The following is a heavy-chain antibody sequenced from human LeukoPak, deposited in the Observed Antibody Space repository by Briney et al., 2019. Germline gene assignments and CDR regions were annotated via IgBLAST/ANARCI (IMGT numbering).Heavy chain of an antibody. D-gene: IGHD6-19*01. CDR2: IYHSGSP. CDR1: GGSISSNNW. J-gene: IGHJ4*02. V-gene: IGHV4-4*02. CDR3: ARDYRPGYSSGWYRGIGY. Sequence: SETLSLTCAVSGGSISSNNWWGWVRQPPGKGLEWIGEIYHSGSPNYNPSLKSRVTISVDTSKNQFSLKLSSVTAADTAVYYCARDYRPGYSSGWYRGIGYWGQGTLVTVSS.